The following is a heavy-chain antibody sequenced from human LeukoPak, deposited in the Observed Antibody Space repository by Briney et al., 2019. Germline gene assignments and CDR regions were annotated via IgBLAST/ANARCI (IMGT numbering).Heavy chain of an antibody. Sequence: SETLSLTCTVSGYSISSGYYWGWIRQPPGKGLEWIGSMYHSGSTYYNPSLKSRVTISVDTSKNQFSLKLSSVTAADTAVYYCARAGTLVWGSYLRFDYWGQGTLVTVSS. CDR2: MYHSGST. J-gene: IGHJ4*02. V-gene: IGHV4-38-2*02. CDR1: GYSISSGYY. D-gene: IGHD3-16*01. CDR3: ARAGTLVWGSYLRFDY.